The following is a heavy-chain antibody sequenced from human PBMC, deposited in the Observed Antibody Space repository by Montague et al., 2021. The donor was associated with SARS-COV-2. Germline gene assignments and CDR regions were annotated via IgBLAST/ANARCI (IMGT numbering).Heavy chain of an antibody. D-gene: IGHD2-15*01. V-gene: IGHV3-21*01. J-gene: IGHJ6*02. CDR3: ARFETSKFYSSGMDV. Sequence: SLRLSCAASGFTFSSIRMTWVRQAPGKRLEWVSSISSESAYIVYAESVRGRFTISRDNAQNLLYLQMNSLRAEDTAVYYCARFETSKFYSSGMDVWGQGTTVTVSS. CDR1: GFTFSSIR. CDR2: ISSESAYI.